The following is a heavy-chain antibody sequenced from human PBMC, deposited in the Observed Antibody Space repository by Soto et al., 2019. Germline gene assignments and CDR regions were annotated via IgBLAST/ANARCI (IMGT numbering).Heavy chain of an antibody. J-gene: IGHJ6*03. CDR3: ATRLQADGDFYYYYYMDV. V-gene: IGHV4-31*03. Sequence: SETLSLTCPVSGGSISSGGYYWSWIRQHPGKGLEWIGYIYYSGSTYYNPSLKSRVTISVDTSKNQFSLKLSSVTAADTAVYYCATRLQADGDFYYYYYMDVWGKGTTVTVSS. CDR2: IYYSGST. CDR1: GGSISSGGYY. D-gene: IGHD3-10*01.